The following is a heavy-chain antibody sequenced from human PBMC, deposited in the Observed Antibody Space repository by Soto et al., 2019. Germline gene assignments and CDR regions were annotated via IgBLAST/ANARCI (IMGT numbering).Heavy chain of an antibody. J-gene: IGHJ5*02. V-gene: IGHV1-69*12. D-gene: IGHD1-1*01. CDR1: GGTFSSYA. Sequence: QVQLVQSGAEVKKPGSSVKVSCKASGGTFSSYAISWVRQAPGQGLEWMGGIIPIFGTANYAQKIQGRVTITADESTCTAYMELSSLRSEDTAVYYCARDLAAGSWNWKNWFDPWGQGTLVTVSS. CDR3: ARDLAAGSWNWKNWFDP. CDR2: IIPIFGTA.